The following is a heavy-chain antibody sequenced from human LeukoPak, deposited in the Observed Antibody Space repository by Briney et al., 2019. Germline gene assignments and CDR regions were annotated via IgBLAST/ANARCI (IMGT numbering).Heavy chain of an antibody. CDR3: ARVSTTVTSRSYFDY. CDR2: IKQDGSEK. D-gene: IGHD4-17*01. J-gene: IGHJ4*02. V-gene: IGHV3-7*03. CDR1: GFTFSSYW. Sequence: GGSLRLSCAASGFTFSSYWMSWVRQAPGKGLEWVANIKQDGSEKYYVDSVKGRFTISRDNAKNSLYLQMNSLRAEDTAVYYCARVSTTVTSRSYFDYWGQGTLVTVSS.